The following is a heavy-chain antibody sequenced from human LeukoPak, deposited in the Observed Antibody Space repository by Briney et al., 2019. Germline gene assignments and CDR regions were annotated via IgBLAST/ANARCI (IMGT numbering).Heavy chain of an antibody. CDR3: ARDRGGEQLVGAFDY. D-gene: IGHD6-6*01. Sequence: TGGSLRLSCAASGFTVSGTHMSWVRQPPGKGLEWVSAMYTGGTTYYADSVQGRFTISRDNAKNSLYLQMNSLRAEDTAVYYCARDRGGEQLVGAFDYWGQGTLVTVSS. CDR2: MYTGGTT. J-gene: IGHJ4*02. CDR1: GFTVSGTH. V-gene: IGHV3-53*01.